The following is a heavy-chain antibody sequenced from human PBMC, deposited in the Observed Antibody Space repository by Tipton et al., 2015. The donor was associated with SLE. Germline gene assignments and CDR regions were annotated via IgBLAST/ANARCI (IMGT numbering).Heavy chain of an antibody. CDR3: AKNGGSYYMYFNL. J-gene: IGHJ2*01. CDR1: GGSFSGYY. D-gene: IGHD1-26*01. V-gene: IGHV4-34*01. CDR2: INHSGST. Sequence: LRLSCAVYGGSFSGYYCSWVRPPPGKGVEWIGEINHSGSTNYNPSLKSRVTMSVDTSKNQLSLKLSSVTAADTAVYYCAKNGGSYYMYFNLWGRGTLVTVSS.